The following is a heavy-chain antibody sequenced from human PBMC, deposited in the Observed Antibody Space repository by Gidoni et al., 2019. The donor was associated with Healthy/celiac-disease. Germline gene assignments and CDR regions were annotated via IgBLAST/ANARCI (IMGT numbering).Heavy chain of an antibody. V-gene: IGHV4-39*01. CDR2: IYYSGST. CDR1: GGSISSRSYY. CDR3: ARTVINRSGYYHNRPFDY. D-gene: IGHD3-3*01. J-gene: IGHJ4*02. Sequence: QLQLQESGPGLVKPSETLSLTCTVSGGSISSRSYYWGWIRQPPGKGLEGIGIIYYSGSTYYNPSLKSRVTISVDTSKNQFSLKLSSVTAADTAVYYCARTVINRSGYYHNRPFDYWGQGTLVTVSS.